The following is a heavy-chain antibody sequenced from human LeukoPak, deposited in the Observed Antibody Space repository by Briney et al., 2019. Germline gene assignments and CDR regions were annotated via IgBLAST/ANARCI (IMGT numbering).Heavy chain of an antibody. CDR3: AKHIGNYGSGSYLNYYYYYGMDV. V-gene: IGHV3-9*01. CDR2: ISWNSGSI. CDR1: GFTFDDYA. J-gene: IGHJ6*02. Sequence: GGSLRLSCAASGFTFDDYAMHWVRQPPGEGMEWGSVISWNSGSIGYADSVKGRLTISRDNAKNSLYLQMNSLRAEDTALYYCAKHIGNYGSGSYLNYYYYYGMDVWGRGTTLTLPS. D-gene: IGHD3-10*01.